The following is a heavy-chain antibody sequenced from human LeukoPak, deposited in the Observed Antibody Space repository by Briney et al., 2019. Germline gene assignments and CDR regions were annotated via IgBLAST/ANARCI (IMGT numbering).Heavy chain of an antibody. V-gene: IGHV3-33*08. D-gene: IGHD3-10*01. CDR3: ARRAYGSGSYFDY. J-gene: IGHJ4*02. Sequence: GGSLRLSCAASGFTFSNAWMSWVRQAPGKGLEWVAVIWYDGSNKYYADSVKGRFTISRDNSKNTLYLQMNSLRAEDTAVYYCARRAYGSGSYFDYWGQGTLVTVSS. CDR1: GFTFSNAW. CDR2: IWYDGSNK.